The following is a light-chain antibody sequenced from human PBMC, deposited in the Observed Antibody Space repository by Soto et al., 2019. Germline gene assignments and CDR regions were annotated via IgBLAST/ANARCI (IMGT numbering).Light chain of an antibody. V-gene: IGKV1-5*01. CDR2: DAS. CDR3: LQYHTSRT. J-gene: IGKJ1*01. CDR1: QSISPW. Sequence: DIQMTQSPSTLSASVGDRVTITCRASQSISPWLAWYQQKPGKAPKLLIFDASNLESGVPSRFSGSGSGTEFTLTISSLQPDDFATYYCLQYHTSRTFGQGNKVEIX.